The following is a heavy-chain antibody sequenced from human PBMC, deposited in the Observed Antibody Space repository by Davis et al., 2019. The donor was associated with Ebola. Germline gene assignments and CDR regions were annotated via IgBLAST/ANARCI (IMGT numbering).Heavy chain of an antibody. CDR2: IHYSGDT. CDR3: ARSNYGSGSYDS. D-gene: IGHD3-10*01. V-gene: IGHV4-61*05. J-gene: IGHJ5*01. CDR1: GGSISSSSYY. Sequence: SETLSLTCTVSGGSISSSSYYWGWIRQPPGKGLEWIGYIHYSGDTKSNPSLKSRVTISVDTSKNQFSLKLNSVTAADTAVFYCARSNYGSGSYDSWGQGALVTVSS.